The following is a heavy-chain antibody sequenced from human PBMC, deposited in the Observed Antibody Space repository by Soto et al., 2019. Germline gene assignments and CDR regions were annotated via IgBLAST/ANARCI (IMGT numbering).Heavy chain of an antibody. CDR1: GFTFSNYA. J-gene: IGHJ4*02. Sequence: GGSLRLSCAASGFTFSNYAMNWVRQAPGKGLEWVSALSGSSGSTYYADSVKGRFTISRDNSKNTLYLQMNSLRAEDTAVYYCAKDSKRFLEWLFFDYWGQGTLVTVSS. V-gene: IGHV3-23*01. CDR3: AKDSKRFLEWLFFDY. D-gene: IGHD3-3*01. CDR2: LSGSSGST.